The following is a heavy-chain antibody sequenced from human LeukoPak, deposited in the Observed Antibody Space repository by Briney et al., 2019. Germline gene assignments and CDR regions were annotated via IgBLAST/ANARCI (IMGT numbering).Heavy chain of an antibody. V-gene: IGHV3-30*18. CDR2: ISHDGSNN. Sequence: PGRSLRLSCAASGFTFSNYGMHWVRQAPGKGLEWVVVISHDGSNNNYADSVKGRFTISRDNSKNTLYLQMNSLRAEDTAIYYCAKDRPLSRDCSDGICYAFDYWGQGTLVTVSS. CDR3: AKDRPLSRDCSDGICYAFDY. CDR1: GFTFSNYG. J-gene: IGHJ4*02. D-gene: IGHD2-15*01.